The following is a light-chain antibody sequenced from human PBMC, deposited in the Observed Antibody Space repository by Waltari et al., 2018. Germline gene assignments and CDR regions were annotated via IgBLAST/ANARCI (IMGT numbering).Light chain of an antibody. CDR1: QSVGRS. CDR3: QHNVRLPVT. CDR2: NTY. J-gene: IGKJ1*01. V-gene: IGKV3-20*01. Sequence: EIVLTQSPGTLSLSPGERATLSCRASQSVGRSLVWYQQKPGQAPRLVISNTYTRATGIPDRFSGSGSGTDFSLTISRLEPEDFAVYYCQHNVRLPVTFGQGTKVEIK.